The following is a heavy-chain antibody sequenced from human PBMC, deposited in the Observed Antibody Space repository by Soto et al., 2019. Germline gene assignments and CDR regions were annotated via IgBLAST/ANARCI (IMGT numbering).Heavy chain of an antibody. CDR1: GGSLSGYY. J-gene: IGHJ4*02. CDR2: VKDGGHT. CDR3: ARGQEGVVATH. V-gene: IGHV4-34*01. Sequence: QVQLQQWGAGLLKPSETLSLNCAVTGGSLSGYYWSWIRQPPGKGLEWIGEVKDGGHTNYSPSLRGRVTXPXXTSNNQFSLRLNSVTAADTGVYYCARGQEGVVATHWDQGSLVTVSS. D-gene: IGHD5-12*01.